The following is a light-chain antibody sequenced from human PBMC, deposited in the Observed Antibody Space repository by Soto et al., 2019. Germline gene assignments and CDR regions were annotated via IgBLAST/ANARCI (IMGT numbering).Light chain of an antibody. Sequence: QSALTQPPSASGSPGQSVTISCTGTRSDVGGYNYVSWYQQPPGKAPKLMIYEVSKRPSGVPDRFSGSKSGNTASLTVSGLQAEDEADYYCSSYAGSNNPLYVFGTRTKLTVL. CDR1: RSDVGGYNY. J-gene: IGLJ1*01. V-gene: IGLV2-8*01. CDR3: SSYAGSNNPLYV. CDR2: EVS.